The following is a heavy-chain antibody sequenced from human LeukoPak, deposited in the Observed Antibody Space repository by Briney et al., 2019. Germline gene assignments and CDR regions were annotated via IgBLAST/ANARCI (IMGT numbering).Heavy chain of an antibody. Sequence: SETLSLTCTVSGGSLSSYYWSWIRQPPGKGLEWIGYIYYSGSTNYNPSLKSRVTISVDTSKNQFSLKLSSVTAADTAVYYCARARIPEGYFDYWGQGTLVTVSS. V-gene: IGHV4-59*01. CDR2: IYYSGST. CDR3: ARARIPEGYFDY. CDR1: GGSLSSYY. D-gene: IGHD1-14*01. J-gene: IGHJ4*02.